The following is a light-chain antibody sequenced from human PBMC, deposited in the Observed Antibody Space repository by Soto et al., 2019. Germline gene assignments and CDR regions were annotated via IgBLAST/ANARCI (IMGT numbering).Light chain of an antibody. J-gene: IGKJ1*01. CDR2: DAS. V-gene: IGKV1-5*01. Sequence: DIQMTQSPSTLSASVGDRVTITCRASQSISNWLAWYQQKPGKAPNLLIYDASSLESGVPSRFSGAVSDTEFTLTINSLQPDDFATYYCQQYSTYSLTFGRGTKVEVK. CDR3: QQYSTYSLT. CDR1: QSISNW.